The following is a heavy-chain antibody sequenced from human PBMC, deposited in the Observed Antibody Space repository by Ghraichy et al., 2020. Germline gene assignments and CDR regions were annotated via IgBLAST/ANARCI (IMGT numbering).Heavy chain of an antibody. CDR1: RDSFTDYV. V-gene: IGHV1-2*06. CDR2: INPNPGGT. CDR3: ARGAFWSAAYVRMDV. J-gene: IGHJ6*02. Sequence: ASVKVSCKTSRDSFTDYVIHWVRQAPGQGPEWMGRINPNPGGTNYAQKFQGRVAITRDRSTSTAYMELSGLTSDDTAVYFCARGAFWSAAYVRMDVWGQGTTVTVSS. D-gene: IGHD3-3*01.